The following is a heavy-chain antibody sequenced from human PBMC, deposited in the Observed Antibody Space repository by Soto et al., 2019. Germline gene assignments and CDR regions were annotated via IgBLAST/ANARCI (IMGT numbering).Heavy chain of an antibody. CDR2: ISAYNGNT. D-gene: IGHD3-3*01. CDR1: GYTFTSYG. J-gene: IGHJ6*03. CDR3: ARDLGNDFWSGYSLGSYYYYYMDV. V-gene: IGHV1-18*01. Sequence: QVPLVQSGAEVKKPGASVKVSCKASGYTFTSYGISWVRQAPGQGLAWMGWISAYNGNTNYAQKLQGRVTMTTDTSTSTGYMELRSLRSDDTAVYYCARDLGNDFWSGYSLGSYYYYYMDVWGKGTTVTVSS.